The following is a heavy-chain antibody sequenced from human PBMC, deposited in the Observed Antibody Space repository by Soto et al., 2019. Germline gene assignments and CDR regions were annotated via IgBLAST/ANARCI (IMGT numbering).Heavy chain of an antibody. V-gene: IGHV4-34*01. J-gene: IGHJ6*04. CDR2: INQSGST. D-gene: IGHD1-20*01. CDR3: ARENDPGIAFYMGV. Sequence: SETLSLTCAVSGWSITGYYWTWIRQPPGKGLEWIGEINQSGSTNYNPSLKSQVTMSVDTSKNQFSLNLKSVTAADTAVYYCARENDPGIAFYMGVWGKGTTVTSPQ. CDR1: GWSITGYY.